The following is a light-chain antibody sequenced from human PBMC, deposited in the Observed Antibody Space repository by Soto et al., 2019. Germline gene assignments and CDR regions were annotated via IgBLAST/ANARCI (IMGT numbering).Light chain of an antibody. CDR2: GAS. V-gene: IGKV3-20*01. CDR1: QSVSRSY. Sequence: EIVLTQSPGTLSLSPGERATLSCRASQSVSRSYLAWYQQKPGQAPKLRIYGASSMATSFPDRFSGSGSGTYFTLTIGRMEPEDFAVYYCQQYVSPRTFGQGTKVEIK. CDR3: QQYVSPRT. J-gene: IGKJ1*01.